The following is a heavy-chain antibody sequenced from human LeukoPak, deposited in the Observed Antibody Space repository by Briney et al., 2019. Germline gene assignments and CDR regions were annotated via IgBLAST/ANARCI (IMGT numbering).Heavy chain of an antibody. D-gene: IGHD6-19*01. CDR2: INPNSGGT. CDR3: ARDPYSSGWYPPNGGIDY. Sequence: ASVKVSCKASGYTFTGYYMHWVRQAPGQGLEWMGWINPNSGGTNYAQKFQGWVTMTRDTSISTAYMELSRLRSDDTAVYYCARDPYSSGWYPPNGGIDYWGQGTLVTVSS. J-gene: IGHJ4*02. CDR1: GYTFTGYY. V-gene: IGHV1-2*04.